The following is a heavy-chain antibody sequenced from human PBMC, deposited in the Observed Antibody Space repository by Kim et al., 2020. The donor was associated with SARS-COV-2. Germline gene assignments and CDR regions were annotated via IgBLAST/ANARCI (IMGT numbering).Heavy chain of an antibody. V-gene: IGHV1-2*02. CDR1: GYRFTGFF. J-gene: IGHJ3*02. CDR2: INPNSGAT. D-gene: IGHD5-18*01. Sequence: ASVKVSCKSSGYRFTGFFMHWVRQAPGKGLEWMGWINPNSGATDYAQKFQGRGTMTRDTSIDTAYMGLSRLGSDDTAMYYCAKRRESTAWAFNIWGRGT. CDR3: AKRRESTAWAFNI.